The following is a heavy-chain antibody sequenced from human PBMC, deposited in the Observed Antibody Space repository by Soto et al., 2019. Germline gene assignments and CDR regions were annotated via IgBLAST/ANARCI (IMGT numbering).Heavy chain of an antibody. D-gene: IGHD1-26*01. CDR3: ARDPGGSYLRFDP. V-gene: IGHV3-53*02. CDR2: IYSGGST. Sequence: EVQLVETGGGLNQPGGSLRLSCAASGFTVSSNYMSWVRQAPGKGLEWVSVIYSGGSTYYADSVKGRFTISRDNSKNTLYLQMNSLRAEDTAVYYCARDPGGSYLRFDPWGQGTLVTVSS. J-gene: IGHJ5*02. CDR1: GFTVSSNY.